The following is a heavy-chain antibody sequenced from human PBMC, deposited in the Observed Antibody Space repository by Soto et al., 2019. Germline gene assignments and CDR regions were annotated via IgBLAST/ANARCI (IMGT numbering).Heavy chain of an antibody. CDR1: GFPFTTYG. D-gene: IGHD3-10*01. Sequence: QVQLVESGGGVVQPGRSLRLSCAASGFPFTTYGMHWVREGAGKGLEWVAVISYDGSNKYYADSVKGRFTISRDNSKNMLYLQMNSLRPEDTALYYCVGGQYYFDYRGQGTLVTVSS. CDR3: VGGQYYFDY. CDR2: ISYDGSNK. J-gene: IGHJ4*02. V-gene: IGHV3-30*03.